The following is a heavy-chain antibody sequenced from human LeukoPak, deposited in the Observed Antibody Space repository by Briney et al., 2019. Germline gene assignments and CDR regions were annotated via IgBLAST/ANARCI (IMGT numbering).Heavy chain of an antibody. D-gene: IGHD3-22*01. CDR1: GFTFSSYA. J-gene: IGHJ4*02. CDR3: AKDLTYDSSGFDY. V-gene: IGHV3-23*01. Sequence: GGSLRLSCAASGFTFSSYAMSWVRQAPGKGLEWVSAISGSGGSTYYADSAKGRFTISRDNSKNTLYLQMNSLRAEDTAVYYCAKDLTYDSSGFDYWGQGTLVTVSS. CDR2: ISGSGGST.